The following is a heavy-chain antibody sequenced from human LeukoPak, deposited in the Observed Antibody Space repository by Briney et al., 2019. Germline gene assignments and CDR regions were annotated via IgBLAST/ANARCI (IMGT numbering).Heavy chain of an antibody. CDR3: ARTMVRGVTNWYFDL. CDR1: GFTFSGYS. V-gene: IGHV3-21*01. CDR2: ISSSSSYI. J-gene: IGHJ2*01. Sequence: GGSLRLSCAASGFTFSGYSMNWVRQAPGKGLEWVSSISSSSSYIYYADSVKGRFTISRDSAKNSLYLQMNSLRAEDTAVYYCARTMVRGVTNWYFDLWGRGTLVTVSS. D-gene: IGHD3-10*01.